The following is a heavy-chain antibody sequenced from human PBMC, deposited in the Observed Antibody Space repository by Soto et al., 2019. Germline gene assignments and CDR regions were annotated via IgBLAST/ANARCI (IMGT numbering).Heavy chain of an antibody. Sequence: QVQLVESGGGVVQPGRSLRLSCAASGFTFSSYGMHWVRQAPGKGLEWVAVISYDGSNKYYADSVKGRFTISRDNSKNTLCLQMNSLRAEDTAVYYCAKADFHYYDSIISAERTSESDFDYWGQGTLVTVSS. CDR3: AKADFHYYDSIISAERTSESDFDY. J-gene: IGHJ4*02. D-gene: IGHD3-22*01. V-gene: IGHV3-30*18. CDR2: ISYDGSNK. CDR1: GFTFSSYG.